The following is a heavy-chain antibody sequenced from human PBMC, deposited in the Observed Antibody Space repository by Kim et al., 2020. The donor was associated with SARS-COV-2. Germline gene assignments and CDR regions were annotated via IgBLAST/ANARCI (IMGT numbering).Heavy chain of an antibody. CDR2: INSDGSST. D-gene: IGHD6-19*01. Sequence: GGSLRLSCAASGFTFSSYWMHWVRQAPGKGLVWVSRINSDGSSTSYADSVKGRFTISRDNAKNTLYLQMNSLRAEDTAVYYCARTMTHSGWYKDYYYGMDVWGQGTTVTVSS. J-gene: IGHJ6*02. V-gene: IGHV3-74*01. CDR3: ARTMTHSGWYKDYYYGMDV. CDR1: GFTFSSYW.